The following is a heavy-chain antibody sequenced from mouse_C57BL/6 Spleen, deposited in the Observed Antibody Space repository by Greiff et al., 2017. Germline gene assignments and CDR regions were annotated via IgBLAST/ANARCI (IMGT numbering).Heavy chain of an antibody. CDR2: ISSGSSTI. D-gene: IGHD2-4*01. J-gene: IGHJ3*01. V-gene: IGHV5-17*01. Sequence: EVMLVESGGGLVKPGGSLKLSCAASGFTFSDYGMHWVRQAPEKGLEWVAYISSGSSTIYYADTVQGRFTISRDNAKNTLFLQMTSLRSEDTAMYYCARRDYALFAYWGQGTLVTVSA. CDR1: GFTFSDYG. CDR3: ARRDYALFAY.